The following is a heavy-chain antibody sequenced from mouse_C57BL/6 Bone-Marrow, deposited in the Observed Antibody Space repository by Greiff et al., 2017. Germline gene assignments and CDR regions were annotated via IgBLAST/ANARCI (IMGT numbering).Heavy chain of an antibody. CDR2: ISYSGST. CDR3: ARDSYYYGSSYHYWYFDV. Sequence: EVMLVESGPGMVKPSQSLSLTCTVTGYSITSGYDWHWIRHFPGNKLEWMGYISYSGSTNYNPSLKSRISITHDTSKNHFFLKLNSVTTEDTATYYCARDSYYYGSSYHYWYFDVWGTGTTVTVSS. D-gene: IGHD1-1*01. V-gene: IGHV3-1*01. J-gene: IGHJ1*03. CDR1: GYSITSGYD.